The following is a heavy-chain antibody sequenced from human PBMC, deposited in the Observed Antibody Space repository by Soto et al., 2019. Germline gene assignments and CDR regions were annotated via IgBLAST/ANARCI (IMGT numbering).Heavy chain of an antibody. CDR3: AKGGSSSGRYSDY. CDR2: INWNSGNI. V-gene: IGHV3-9*01. CDR1: GFTFNDYA. J-gene: IGHJ4*02. D-gene: IGHD6-6*01. Sequence: EVQLVESGGGLVQPGGSLRLSCAASGFTFNDYAMHWVRQAPGKGLDWVSGINWNSGNIGYADSVKGRFTISRDSAKNSLYLQMNSLRTEDTALYYCAKGGSSSGRYSDYWGQGTLVTVSS.